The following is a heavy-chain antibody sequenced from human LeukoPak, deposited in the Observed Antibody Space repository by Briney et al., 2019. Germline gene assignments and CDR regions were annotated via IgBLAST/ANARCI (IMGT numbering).Heavy chain of an antibody. V-gene: IGHV3-30*18. Sequence: GGSLRLSCAASGFTFSSYGMHWVRQAPGKGLEWVAVISYDGSNKYYADSVKGRFTISRDNSKNTLYLQMNSLRAEDTAVYYCAKDSSYSSGWYYYYYGMDVWGQGTTVTVSS. CDR2: ISYDGSNK. CDR3: AKDSSYSSGWYYYYYGMDV. J-gene: IGHJ6*02. CDR1: GFTFSSYG. D-gene: IGHD6-19*01.